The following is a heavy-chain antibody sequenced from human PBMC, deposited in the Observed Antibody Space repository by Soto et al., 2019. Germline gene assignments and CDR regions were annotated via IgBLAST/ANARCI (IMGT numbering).Heavy chain of an antibody. Sequence: EVQLVESGGDLVQPGGSLRLSCAASGFTFSDHYMDWVRQAPGKGLEWVGRIRNKANSYTTEYAASVQGRFIISRDDPQNSLFLHMNSLETEDTAVYYCARAVCTGGSCYRGFNWGQGTLVTVSS. D-gene: IGHD2-15*01. CDR3: ARAVCTGGSCYRGFN. V-gene: IGHV3-72*01. J-gene: IGHJ4*02. CDR1: GFTFSDHY. CDR2: IRNKANSYTT.